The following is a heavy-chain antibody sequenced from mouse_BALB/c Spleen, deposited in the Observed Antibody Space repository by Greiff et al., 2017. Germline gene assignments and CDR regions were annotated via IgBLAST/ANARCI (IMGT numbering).Heavy chain of an antibody. J-gene: IGHJ3*01. V-gene: IGHV1-5*01. Sequence: VQLQQSGTVLARPGASVKMSCKASGYTFTSYWMHWVKQRPGQGLEWIGAIYPGNSDTSYNQKFKSKATLTVDTSSSTAYMQLSSLASEDSALYYCARGVITGFAYWGQGTLVTVSA. CDR3: ARGVITGFAY. CDR1: GYTFTSYW. D-gene: IGHD2-4*01. CDR2: IYPGNSDT.